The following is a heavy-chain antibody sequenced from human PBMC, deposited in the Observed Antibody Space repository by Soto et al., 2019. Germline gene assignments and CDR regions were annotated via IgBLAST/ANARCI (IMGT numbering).Heavy chain of an antibody. CDR3: AKEVQFRGWYAIIDY. CDR2: INHSGST. CDR1: GGSFSGYY. V-gene: IGHV4-34*01. D-gene: IGHD6-19*01. J-gene: IGHJ4*02. Sequence: TLSLTCAVYGGSFSGYYWSWIRQPPGKGLEWIGEINHSGSTNYNPSLKSRVTISVDTSKNQFSLKLSSVTAADTAVYYCAKEVQFRGWYAIIDYWGQGTLVTVSS.